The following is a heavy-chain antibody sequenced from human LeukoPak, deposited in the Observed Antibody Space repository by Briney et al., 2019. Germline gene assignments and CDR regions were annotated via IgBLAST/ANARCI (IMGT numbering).Heavy chain of an antibody. V-gene: IGHV4-39*07. CDR2: VHYNGST. J-gene: IGHJ4*02. D-gene: IGHD3-10*01. CDR1: GGSVRSSSYY. Sequence: SETLSLTCTVSGGSVRSSSYYWGCIRQPPGKGLEWIGSVHYNGSTCYNPSLGGRVIMSIDTSKNQFSLKLTSVTAADTAMYYCARDRGVPRPYYFEPWGQGTLVTVSS. CDR3: ARDRGVPRPYYFEP.